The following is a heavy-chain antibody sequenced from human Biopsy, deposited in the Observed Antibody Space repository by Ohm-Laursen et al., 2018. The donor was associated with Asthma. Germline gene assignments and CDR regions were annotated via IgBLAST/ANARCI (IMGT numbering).Heavy chain of an antibody. J-gene: IGHJ2*01. CDR1: GDAMSTSGSY. CDR2: IYYSGRT. CDR3: ARAVSSSSYWYFDL. D-gene: IGHD6-6*01. Sequence: SDTLSLTCIVSGDAMSTSGSYWGWIRQSPGKGLEWIGSIYYSGRTYYNPSLESRVTISADTSKNHFSLKLTSVTAADTAVYYCARAVSSSSYWYFDLGGRGDLVTVSS. V-gene: IGHV4-39*02.